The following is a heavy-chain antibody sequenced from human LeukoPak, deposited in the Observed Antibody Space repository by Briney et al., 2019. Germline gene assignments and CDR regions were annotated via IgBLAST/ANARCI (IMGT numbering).Heavy chain of an antibody. J-gene: IGHJ4*01. Sequence: SGGSLGLSCAASGFTFSSYGMHWVRQAPGKGLEWVAVISYDGSNKYYADSVKGRFTISRDNSKNTLYLQMNSLRAEDTAVYYCAKDRQCGYWGQEPWSPSPQ. V-gene: IGHV3-30*18. CDR2: ISYDGSNK. CDR1: GFTFSSYG. D-gene: IGHD4-11*01. CDR3: AKDRQCGY.